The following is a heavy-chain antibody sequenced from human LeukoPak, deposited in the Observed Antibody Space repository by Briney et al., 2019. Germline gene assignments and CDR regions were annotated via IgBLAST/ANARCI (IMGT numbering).Heavy chain of an antibody. V-gene: IGHV3-33*01. CDR3: ARDRTYYYDSSGDYYFDY. Sequence: PGRSLRRSCAASGFTFSSYGMHWVRQAPGKGLEWVAVIWYDGSNKYYADSVKGRFTISRDNSKNTLYLQMNSLRAEDTAVYYCARDRTYYYDSSGDYYFDYWGQGTLVTVSS. D-gene: IGHD3-22*01. CDR2: IWYDGSNK. J-gene: IGHJ4*02. CDR1: GFTFSSYG.